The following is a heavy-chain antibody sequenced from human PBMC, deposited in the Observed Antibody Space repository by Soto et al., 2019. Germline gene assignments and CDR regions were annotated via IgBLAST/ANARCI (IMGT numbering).Heavy chain of an antibody. J-gene: IGHJ4*01. V-gene: IGHV2-5*02. Sequence: QITLKESGPTLVRPAQTLTLTCDFSGFSLSTYHMGVAWIRQPPGKALEWLALLYWDDDKRYSPSLKDRLAISKDTSNNTVVLTITNIDPGDSATYFCAHAGDYDLLTFDHWGPGTLVTVSS. CDR3: AHAGDYDLLTFDH. D-gene: IGHD4-17*01. CDR2: LYWDDDK. CDR1: GFSLSTYHMG.